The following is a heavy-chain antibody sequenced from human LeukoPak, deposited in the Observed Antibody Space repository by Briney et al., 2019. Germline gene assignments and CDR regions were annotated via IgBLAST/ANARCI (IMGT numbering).Heavy chain of an antibody. CDR2: IYYSGST. CDR3: ASLAYYYDSSGSI. V-gene: IGHV4-39*07. J-gene: IGHJ4*02. CDR1: GGSISSSSYY. D-gene: IGHD3-22*01. Sequence: SETLSLTCTVSGGSISSSSYYWGWIRQPPGKGLEWIGSIYYSGSTYYNPSLKSRVTISVDTSKNQFSLKLSSVTAADTAVYYCASLAYYYDSSGSIWGQGTLVTVSS.